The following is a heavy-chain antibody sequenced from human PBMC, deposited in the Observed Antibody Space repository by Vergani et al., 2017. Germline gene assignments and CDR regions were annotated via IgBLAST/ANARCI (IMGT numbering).Heavy chain of an antibody. J-gene: IGHJ4*02. Sequence: QVQLQQWGAGLLKPSETLSLTCAVYGGSFSGYYWSWIRQPPGKELEWIGEINHSGSTNYNPSLKSRVTISVDTSKNQFSLKLSSVTAADTAVYYCARGPGYCSSTSCYYFDYWGQGTLVTVSS. CDR2: INHSGST. D-gene: IGHD2-2*03. V-gene: IGHV4-34*01. CDR1: GGSFSGYY. CDR3: ARGPGYCSSTSCYYFDY.